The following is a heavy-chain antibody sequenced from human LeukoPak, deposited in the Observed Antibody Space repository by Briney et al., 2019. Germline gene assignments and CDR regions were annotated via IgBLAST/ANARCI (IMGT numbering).Heavy chain of an antibody. V-gene: IGHV3-11*06. CDR1: GFTFSYYY. CDR3: ARDEGYCSGGSCYSNY. CDR2: ISSSSSYT. J-gene: IGHJ4*02. Sequence: GGSLRLSCAASGFTFSYYYMSWIRQAPGKGLEWVSYISSSSSYTNSADSVKGRFTISRDNAKNSLYLQMNSLRAEDTAVYYCARDEGYCSGGSCYSNYWGQGTLVTVSS. D-gene: IGHD2-15*01.